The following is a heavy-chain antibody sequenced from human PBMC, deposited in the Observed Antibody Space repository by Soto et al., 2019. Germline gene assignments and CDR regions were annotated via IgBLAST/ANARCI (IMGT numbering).Heavy chain of an antibody. D-gene: IGHD6-19*01. Sequence: GGSLRLSCAASGFTFSSYATSWVRQAPGKGLEWVSAISGSGGSTYYADSVKGRFTISRDNSKYTLYLQMNSLRAEDTALYYCAKDQSSGGACFDYWGQGTLVTVSS. CDR1: GFTFSSYA. CDR3: AKDQSSGGACFDY. J-gene: IGHJ4*02. CDR2: ISGSGGST. V-gene: IGHV3-23*01.